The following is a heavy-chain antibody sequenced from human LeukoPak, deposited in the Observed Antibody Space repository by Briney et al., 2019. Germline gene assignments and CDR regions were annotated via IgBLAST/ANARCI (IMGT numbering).Heavy chain of an antibody. V-gene: IGHV3-53*01. J-gene: IGHJ4*02. Sequence: GGSLRLSCAASGFTVSSNYMSWVRQAPGKGLEWVSVIYSGDSTYYADSVKGRFTISRDNSKNTLYLQMKSLRAEDTAVYYCARERSLEIAVAGTIFDYWGQGTLVTVSS. CDR1: GFTVSSNY. D-gene: IGHD6-19*01. CDR3: ARERSLEIAVAGTIFDY. CDR2: IYSGDST.